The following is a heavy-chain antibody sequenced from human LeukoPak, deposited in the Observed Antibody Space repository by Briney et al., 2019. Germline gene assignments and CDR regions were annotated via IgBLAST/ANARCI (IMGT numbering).Heavy chain of an antibody. CDR3: AKDKDGGNSGNY. CDR1: GFTLSSYA. CDR2: ISGSGGST. Sequence: GGSLRLSCAASGFTLSSYAMSWVRQAPGKGLEWVSAISGSGGSTYYADSVKGRFTISRDNSKNTLYLQMNSLRAEDTAVYYCAKDKDGGNSGNYWGQGTLVTVSS. D-gene: IGHD4-23*01. J-gene: IGHJ4*02. V-gene: IGHV3-23*01.